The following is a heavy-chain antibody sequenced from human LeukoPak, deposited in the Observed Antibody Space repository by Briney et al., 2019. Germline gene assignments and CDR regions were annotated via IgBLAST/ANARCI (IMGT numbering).Heavy chain of an antibody. J-gene: IGHJ4*02. Sequence: GGSLRLSCAASGFTFSDYYMSWIRQAPGKGLEWVSYISSSGSTIYYADSVKGRLTISRDNAKNPLYLQMNSLRAEDTAVYYCAREAVAAAGRPFDYWGQGTLVTVSS. D-gene: IGHD6-13*01. CDR1: GFTFSDYY. V-gene: IGHV3-11*01. CDR2: ISSSGSTI. CDR3: AREAVAAAGRPFDY.